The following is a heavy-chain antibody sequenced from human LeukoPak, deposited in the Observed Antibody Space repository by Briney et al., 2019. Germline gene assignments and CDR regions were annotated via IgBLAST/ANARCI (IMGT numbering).Heavy chain of an antibody. Sequence: PGGSLRLSCAASGFTFSSYAMSWVRQAPGKGLEWVSAISGSGGSTYYADSAKGRFTISRDNSKNTLYLQMNSLRAEDTAVYYCAKDLTGYSSSWGVLDYWGQGTLVTVSS. CDR3: AKDLTGYSSSWGVLDY. D-gene: IGHD6-13*01. CDR1: GFTFSSYA. J-gene: IGHJ4*02. V-gene: IGHV3-23*01. CDR2: ISGSGGST.